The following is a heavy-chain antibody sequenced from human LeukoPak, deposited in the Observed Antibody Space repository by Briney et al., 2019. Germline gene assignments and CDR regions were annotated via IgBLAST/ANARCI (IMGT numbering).Heavy chain of an antibody. Sequence: PSETLSLTCAVYGESSSTYHCSWIRQPPGKGLEWIGEINRGGSTDYNPSLKSRVTMSVDTSKTQFSLTLTSVTAADTAVYYCARRPYGLIRGVNGPTGHWFDPWGGEPWSPSLQ. D-gene: IGHD3-10*01. CDR1: GESSSTYH. V-gene: IGHV4-34*01. CDR3: ARRPYGLIRGVNGPTGHWFDP. CDR2: INRGGST. J-gene: IGHJ5*02.